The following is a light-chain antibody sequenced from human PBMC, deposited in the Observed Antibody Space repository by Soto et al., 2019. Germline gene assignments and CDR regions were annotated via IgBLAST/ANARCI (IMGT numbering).Light chain of an antibody. J-gene: IGKJ1*01. Sequence: IQLTQSASSVSSSVGDRVTSNXRASQGIIIWLSWYQQKPGXAPKXXXAHXSSLPRGGPSRFSGSGSGTDFTLTISSLQPEDFATYYFQQANSVPPTFGQGTKVDIK. CDR1: QGIIIW. CDR3: QQANSVPPT. CDR2: HXS. V-gene: IGKV1-12*01.